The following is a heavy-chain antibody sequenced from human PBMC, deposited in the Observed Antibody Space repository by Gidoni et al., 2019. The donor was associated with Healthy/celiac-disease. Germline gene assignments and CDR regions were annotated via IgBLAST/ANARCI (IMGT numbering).Heavy chain of an antibody. V-gene: IGHV1-69*02. CDR2: IIPIIGIA. CDR1: GGTFSSYT. Sequence: QVQLVQSGAEVKKPGSSVKVSCKASGGTFSSYTISWGRQAPGQGLEWMGRIIPIIGIANYAQKFQGRVTITADKSTSTADMELSSLRSEDTAVYYCARPTGGSGYDTGYYYYYGMDVWGQGTTVTVSS. D-gene: IGHD5-12*01. J-gene: IGHJ6*02. CDR3: ARPTGGSGYDTGYYYYYGMDV.